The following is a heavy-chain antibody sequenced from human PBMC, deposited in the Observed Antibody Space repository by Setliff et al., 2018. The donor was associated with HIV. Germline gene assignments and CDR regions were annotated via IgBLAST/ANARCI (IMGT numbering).Heavy chain of an antibody. CDR1: GFTFSNAW. CDR2: INDRSDYI. Sequence: GGSLRLSCAASGFTFSNAWMNWVRQAPGKGLEWVSAINDRSDYIYYADFARGRFTISRDGSKNMLYLQMNGLRAEDTALYFCARDAPGYSHVLDFWGQGTLVTVSS. CDR3: ARDAPGYSHVLDF. J-gene: IGHJ4*02. D-gene: IGHD4-4*01. V-gene: IGHV3-23*01.